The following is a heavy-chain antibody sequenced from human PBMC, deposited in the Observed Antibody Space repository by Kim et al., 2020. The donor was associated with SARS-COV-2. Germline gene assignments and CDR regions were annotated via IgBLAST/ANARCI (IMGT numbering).Heavy chain of an antibody. CDR3: ARDVGGDTAMVTAHLDY. CDR1: GYTFTSYY. Sequence: ASVKVSCKASGYTFTSYYMHWVRQAPGQGLEWMGIINPSGGSTSYAQKFQGRVTMTRDTSTSTVYMELSSLRSEDTAVYYCARDVGGDTAMVTAHLDYWGQGTLVTVSS. CDR2: INPSGGST. D-gene: IGHD5-18*01. V-gene: IGHV1-46*01. J-gene: IGHJ4*02.